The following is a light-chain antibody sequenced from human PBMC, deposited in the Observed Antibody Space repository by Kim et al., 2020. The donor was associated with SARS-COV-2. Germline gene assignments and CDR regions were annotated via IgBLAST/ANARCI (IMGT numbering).Light chain of an antibody. Sequence: GKTVTISCTRSSGSIASNFVQWYQQRPGSSPTTILYEDNQRPSGIPDRFSGSIDSSSNSASLTISGLKTEDEADYYCQSYDSGIWVFGGGTKVTVL. CDR3: QSYDSGIWV. J-gene: IGLJ3*02. V-gene: IGLV6-57*01. CDR2: EDN. CDR1: SGSIASNF.